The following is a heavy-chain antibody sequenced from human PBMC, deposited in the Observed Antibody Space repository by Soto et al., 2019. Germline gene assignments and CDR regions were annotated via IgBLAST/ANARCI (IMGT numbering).Heavy chain of an antibody. Sequence: ASVKVSFKASGYTFTSYGISWVRQAPGQGLEWMGRINAYLGIANYAQKFQGRVTMTTDKSTSTAYMELSSLRSEDTAVYYCTRGPREAGTLYYYGMDVWGQGTTVTVSS. D-gene: IGHD6-19*01. J-gene: IGHJ6*02. CDR3: TRGPREAGTLYYYGMDV. V-gene: IGHV1-18*01. CDR1: GYTFTSYG. CDR2: INAYLGIA.